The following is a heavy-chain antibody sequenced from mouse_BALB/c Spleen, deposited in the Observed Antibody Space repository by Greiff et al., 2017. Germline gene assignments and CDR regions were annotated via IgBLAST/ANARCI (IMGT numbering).Heavy chain of an antibody. CDR1: GYTFTSYV. CDR2: INPYNDGT. J-gene: IGHJ2*01. CDR3: SSPNSLLRLHY. Sequence: VQLQQSGPELVKPGASVKMSCKASGYTFTSYVMHWVKQKPGQGLEWIGYINPYNDGTKYNEKFKGKATLTSDKSSSTAYMELSSLTSEDSAVYYCSSPNSLLRLHYWGQGTTLTVSS. V-gene: IGHV1-14*01. D-gene: IGHD1-2*01.